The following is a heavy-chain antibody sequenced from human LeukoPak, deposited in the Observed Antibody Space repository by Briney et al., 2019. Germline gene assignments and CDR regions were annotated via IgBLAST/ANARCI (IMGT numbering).Heavy chain of an antibody. Sequence: GASVKVSCKASGYTFTGYYTHWVRQAPGQGLEWMGWINPNSGGTNYAQKFQGRVTTTRDTSISTAYMELSRLRSDDTAVYYCARDLGYYYDSSGYPWGQGTLVTVSS. CDR2: INPNSGGT. CDR3: ARDLGYYYDSSGYP. J-gene: IGHJ5*02. D-gene: IGHD3-22*01. CDR1: GYTFTGYY. V-gene: IGHV1-2*02.